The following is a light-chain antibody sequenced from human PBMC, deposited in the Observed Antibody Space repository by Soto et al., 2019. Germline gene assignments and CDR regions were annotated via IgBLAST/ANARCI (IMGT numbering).Light chain of an antibody. V-gene: IGLV2-14*01. CDR2: EVT. CDR3: SSYTSSTSTLVV. J-gene: IGLJ2*01. CDR1: SSDVGGYNF. Sequence: QSALTQPASVSGSPGQSITISCTGTSSDVGGYNFVSWYQQHPGKAPKLMIYEVTNRPSGVSHRFSGSKSGNTASLTISGLQAEDEADYYCSSYTSSTSTLVVFGGGTKLTVL.